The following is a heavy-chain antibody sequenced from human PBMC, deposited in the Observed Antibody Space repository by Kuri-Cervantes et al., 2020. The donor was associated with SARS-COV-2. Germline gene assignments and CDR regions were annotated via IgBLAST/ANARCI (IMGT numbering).Heavy chain of an antibody. D-gene: IGHD2-15*01. J-gene: IGHJ6*03. V-gene: IGHV5-51*01. CDR3: ARPGYCSGGSCYDYYYYMDV. Sequence: KVSCKGSGYSFTSYWIGWVRQMPGKGLEWMGIIYPGDSDTRYSPSFQGQVTISADKSISTAYLQWSSLKASDTAMYYCARPGYCSGGSCYDYYYYMDVWGKGTTVTVSS. CDR1: GYSFTSYW. CDR2: IYPGDSDT.